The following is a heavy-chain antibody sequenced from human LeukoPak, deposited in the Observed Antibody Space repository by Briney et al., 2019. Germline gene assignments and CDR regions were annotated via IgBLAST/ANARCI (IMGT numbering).Heavy chain of an antibody. CDR2: TSSSDPGT. V-gene: IGHV3-23*01. J-gene: IGHJ4*02. CDR3: ANDLGWIQLNLG. D-gene: IGHD5-18*01. Sequence: GGSLRLSCAASGFPLSSYAMSWVRQASGKGLEWVSATSSSDPGTYYADSVRGRFTISRDNSKNTLYLQMNGLRAEDTAVYYCANDLGWIQLNLGRGQGTLVTVSS. CDR1: GFPLSSYA.